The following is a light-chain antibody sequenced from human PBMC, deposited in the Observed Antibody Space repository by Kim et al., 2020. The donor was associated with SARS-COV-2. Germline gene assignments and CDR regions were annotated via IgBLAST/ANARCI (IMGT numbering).Light chain of an antibody. CDR2: DAS. J-gene: IGKJ1*01. CDR1: EIDND. CDR3: QQYSSPPQT. Sequence: DTATTGRRASEIDNDLSWYHQKPPESPTHLIVDASSSEPGAAPPCSGGGAATEVSLTISSLQPEDVAAYYCQQYSSPPQTFGQGTKVEIK. V-gene: IGKV1-27*01.